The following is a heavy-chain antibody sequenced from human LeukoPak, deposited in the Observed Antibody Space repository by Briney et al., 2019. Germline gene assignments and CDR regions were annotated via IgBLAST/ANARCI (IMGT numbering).Heavy chain of an antibody. CDR2: ISAYNGNT. Sequence: GASVKVSCKASGYTFTSYGISWVRQAPGQGLEWMGWISAYNGNTNYAQKLQGRVTMTTDTSTSTAYMELRSLRSDDTAVYYCARVKGRDGYNYGPRFDPWGQGTLVTVSS. D-gene: IGHD5-24*01. J-gene: IGHJ5*02. V-gene: IGHV1-18*01. CDR1: GYTFTSYG. CDR3: ARVKGRDGYNYGPRFDP.